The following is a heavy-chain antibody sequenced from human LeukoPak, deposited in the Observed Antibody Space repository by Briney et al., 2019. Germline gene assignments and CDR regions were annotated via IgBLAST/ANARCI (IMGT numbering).Heavy chain of an antibody. J-gene: IGHJ5*02. CDR2: ISGSGGST. V-gene: IGHV3-23*01. D-gene: IGHD3-16*01. Sequence: PGGSLRLSCAASGFTFSSYAMSWVRQAPGEGLEWVSAISGSGGSTYYADSVKGRFTISRDDSKNTLYLQMNSLRAEDTAVYYCAKGHLLDYVYPFDPWGQGTLVTVSS. CDR1: GFTFSSYA. CDR3: AKGHLLDYVYPFDP.